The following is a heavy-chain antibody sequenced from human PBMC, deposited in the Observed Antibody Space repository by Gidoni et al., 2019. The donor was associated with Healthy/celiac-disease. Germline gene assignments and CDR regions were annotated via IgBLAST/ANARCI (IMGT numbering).Heavy chain of an antibody. CDR1: GGSISSGSYY. D-gene: IGHD3-22*01. CDR2: IYTRGST. Sequence: QVQLQESGPGLVKPSQTLSLTCTVSGGSISSGSYYWSWIRQPAGKGLEWIGRIYTRGSTNYNPSLKSRVTISVDTSKNQFSLKLSSVTAADTAVYYCARGSRVVVANYYGMDVWGQGTTVTVSS. CDR3: ARGSRVVVANYYGMDV. V-gene: IGHV4-61*02. J-gene: IGHJ6*02.